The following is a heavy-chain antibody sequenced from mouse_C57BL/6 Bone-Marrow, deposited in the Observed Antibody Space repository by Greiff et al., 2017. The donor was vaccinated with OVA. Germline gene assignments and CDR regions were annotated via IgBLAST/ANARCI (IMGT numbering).Heavy chain of an antibody. CDR1: GFTFSDFY. J-gene: IGHJ1*03. CDR2: SRNKANDYTT. CDR3: ARDVYYWYFDV. Sequence: EVNLVESGGGLVQSGRSLRLSCATSGFTFSDFYMEWVRQAPGKGLEWIAASRNKANDYTTEYSASVKGRFIVSRDTSQSILYLQMNALRAEDTAIYYCARDVYYWYFDVWGTGTTVTVSS. V-gene: IGHV7-1*01.